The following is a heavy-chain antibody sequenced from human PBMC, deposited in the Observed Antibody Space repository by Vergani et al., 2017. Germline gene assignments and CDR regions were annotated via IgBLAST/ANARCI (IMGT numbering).Heavy chain of an antibody. D-gene: IGHD3-16*01. Sequence: EVQLLESGGGLVQPGGSLRLSCAASGFTFSSYAMSWVRQAPGKGLEWVSAISGSGGSTYYADSVKGRFTISRDNSKNMLYLQMNSLRDEDTAVYYCAKDHYDYVWGSSTAELLGYFQHWGQGTLVTVSS. CDR2: ISGSGGST. V-gene: IGHV3-23*01. CDR3: AKDHYDYVWGSSTAELLGYFQH. CDR1: GFTFSSYA. J-gene: IGHJ1*01.